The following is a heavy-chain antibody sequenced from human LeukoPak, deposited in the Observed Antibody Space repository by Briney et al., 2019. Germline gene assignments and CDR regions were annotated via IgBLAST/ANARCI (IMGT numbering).Heavy chain of an antibody. J-gene: IGHJ4*01. D-gene: IGHD4-23*01. V-gene: IGHV3-21*05. CDR1: GFTFSNYG. Sequence: GGSLRLSCAASGFTFSNYGMNWVRQTPGMGLESLAYISGMGHDIYYADSVKGRFTISRDNAKNSLYLQMNSLRPEDTALYYCSTGPRSLPYWGPGTLVTVSS. CDR2: ISGMGHDI. CDR3: STGPRSLPY.